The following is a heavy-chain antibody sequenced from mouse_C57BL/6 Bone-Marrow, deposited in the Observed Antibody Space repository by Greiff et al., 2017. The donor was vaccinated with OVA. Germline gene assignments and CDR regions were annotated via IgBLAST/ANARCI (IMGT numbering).Heavy chain of an antibody. D-gene: IGHD1-1*01. CDR3: AREDYYGSSYVF. J-gene: IGHJ3*01. CDR2: IHPNSGST. Sequence: QVQLQQSGAELVKPGASVKLSCKASGYTFTSYWMHWVKQRPGQGLEWIGMIHPNSGSTNYNEKFKSKATLTVDKSSSTAYMQLSSLTSEDSAVYYCAREDYYGSSYVFWGQGTLVTVSA. CDR1: GYTFTSYW. V-gene: IGHV1-64*01.